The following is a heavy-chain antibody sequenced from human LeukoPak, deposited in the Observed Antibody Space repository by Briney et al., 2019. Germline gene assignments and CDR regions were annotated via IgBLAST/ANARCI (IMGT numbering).Heavy chain of an antibody. D-gene: IGHD5-12*01. CDR3: ARNRPAGYAYGFELQH. CDR1: GFTFIGYG. V-gene: IGHV3-23*01. J-gene: IGHJ1*01. CDR2: ISGSGDST. Sequence: GGSLRLSCAASGFTFIGYGMNWVHQAPGNGLEWVSGISGSGDSTYYADSVKGRFTISRDNSENTLFLQMNSLRADDTAVYYCARNRPAGYAYGFELQHWGQGTLVTVSS.